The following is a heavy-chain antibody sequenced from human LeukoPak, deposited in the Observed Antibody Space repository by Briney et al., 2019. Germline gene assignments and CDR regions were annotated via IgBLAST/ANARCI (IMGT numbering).Heavy chain of an antibody. V-gene: IGHV1-46*01. J-gene: IGHJ6*03. D-gene: IGHD3-10*01. CDR1: GYTFTSYY. CDR3: ARAGSRSTMDV. CDR2: INPSGGST. Sequence: ASAKVSCKASGYTFTSYYMHWVRQAPGQGLEWMGIINPSGGSTSYAQKFQGRVTMTRDMSTSTVYMELSSLRSEDTAVYYCARAGSRSTMDVWGKGTTVTVSS.